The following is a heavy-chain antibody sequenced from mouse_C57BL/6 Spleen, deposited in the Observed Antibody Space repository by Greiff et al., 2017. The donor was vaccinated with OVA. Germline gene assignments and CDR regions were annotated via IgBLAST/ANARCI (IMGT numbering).Heavy chain of an antibody. CDR3: TTTYGSSPSFDY. Sequence: VQLKESGAELVKPGASVKLSCTASGFNIKDYYMHWVKQRTEQGLEWIGRIDPEDGETKYAPKFQGKATITADTSSNTAYLQLSSLTSEDTAVYYCTTTYGSSPSFDYWGQGTTLTVSS. CDR2: IDPEDGET. J-gene: IGHJ2*01. V-gene: IGHV14-2*01. D-gene: IGHD1-1*01. CDR1: GFNIKDYY.